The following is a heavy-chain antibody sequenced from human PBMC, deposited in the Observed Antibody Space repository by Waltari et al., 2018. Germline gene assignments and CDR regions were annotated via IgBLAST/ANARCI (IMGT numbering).Heavy chain of an antibody. CDR1: GYSISSGDS. CDR3: ASPIFGVVNTGGPFDY. V-gene: IGHV4-38-2*01. Sequence: VQLQESGPGLGKPAETLSLTCAVSGYSISSGDSWGGNRQHPGKGLEWIGSIYHSGSTYYNPSLKSRVTISVDTSKNQFSLKLSSVTAADTAVYYCASPIFGVVNTGGPFDYWGQGTLVTVSS. J-gene: IGHJ4*02. CDR2: IYHSGST. D-gene: IGHD3-3*01.